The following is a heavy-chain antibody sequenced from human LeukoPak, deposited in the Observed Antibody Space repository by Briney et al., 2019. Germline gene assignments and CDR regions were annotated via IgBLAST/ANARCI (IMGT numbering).Heavy chain of an antibody. D-gene: IGHD2/OR15-2a*01. Sequence: GGSLRLSCAASGFTVSSNYMSWVRQAPGKGLEWVSVIYSGGSTYYADSVKGRFTISRDNSKNTLYLQMNSLRAEDTAVYYCAKDVSALSHYYGMDVWGQGTTVTVSS. J-gene: IGHJ6*02. CDR1: GFTVSSNY. CDR2: IYSGGST. V-gene: IGHV3-53*05. CDR3: AKDVSALSHYYGMDV.